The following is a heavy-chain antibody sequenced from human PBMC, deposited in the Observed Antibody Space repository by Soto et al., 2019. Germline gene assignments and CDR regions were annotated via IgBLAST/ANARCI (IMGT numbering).Heavy chain of an antibody. D-gene: IGHD4-17*01. Sequence: SCAASGFTFSDYYMSWIRQAPGKGLEWVSYISSSSSYTNYADSVKGRFTISRDNAKNSLYLQMNSLRAEDTAVYYCVKTGDYGDFFDYWGQGTLVTVSS. CDR2: ISSSSSYT. V-gene: IGHV3-11*06. CDR1: GFTFSDYY. CDR3: VKTGDYGDFFDY. J-gene: IGHJ4*02.